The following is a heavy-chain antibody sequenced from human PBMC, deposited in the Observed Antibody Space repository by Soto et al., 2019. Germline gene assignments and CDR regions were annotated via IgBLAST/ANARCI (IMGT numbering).Heavy chain of an antibody. Sequence: ASVKVSCKASGYTFTSYGISWVRQAPGQGLEWMGWISAYNGNTNYAQKLQGRVTMTTDTSTSTAYMELRSLRSDDTAVYYCARVIEIPNQFTVTTTWGQGTLVTVSS. V-gene: IGHV1-18*01. CDR1: GYTFTSYG. J-gene: IGHJ5*02. CDR2: ISAYNGNT. CDR3: ARVIEIPNQFTVTTT. D-gene: IGHD4-4*01.